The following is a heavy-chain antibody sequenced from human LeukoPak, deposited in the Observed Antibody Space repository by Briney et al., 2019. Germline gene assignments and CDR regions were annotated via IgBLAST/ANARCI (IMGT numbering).Heavy chain of an antibody. CDR2: ISSSSSTI. V-gene: IGHV3-48*01. D-gene: IGHD5-24*01. CDR3: AKDAEQRWLQMGAFDI. CDR1: GVTFSSYS. J-gene: IGHJ3*02. Sequence: GGSLRLSCAASGVTFSSYSMNWVRQAPGKGLEWVSYISSSSSTIYYADSVKGRFTISRDNAKNSLYLQMNSLRAEDTAVYYCAKDAEQRWLQMGAFDIWGQGTMVTVSS.